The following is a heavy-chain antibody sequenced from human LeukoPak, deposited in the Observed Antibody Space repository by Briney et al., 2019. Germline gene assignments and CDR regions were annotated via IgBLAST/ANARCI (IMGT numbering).Heavy chain of an antibody. CDR3: ARYSSENNWFDP. J-gene: IGHJ5*02. V-gene: IGHV3-23*01. Sequence: GGSLRLSCAASGFTFSSYAMSWVRQAPGKGLEWVSVISGSGGSTYYADSVKGRFTISRDNSKNTLYLQMNSLRAEDTAVYYCARYSSENNWFDPWGQGTLVTVSS. CDR2: ISGSGGST. CDR1: GFTFSSYA. D-gene: IGHD6-19*01.